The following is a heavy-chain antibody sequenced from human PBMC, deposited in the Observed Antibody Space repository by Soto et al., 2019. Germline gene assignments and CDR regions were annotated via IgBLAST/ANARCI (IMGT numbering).Heavy chain of an antibody. Sequence: SGGSLSLSCAASGFNVGAFAVNWVRQAPGKGLEWVSGISVSDAFIYYADSVRGRFSISRDASENILYLQMNSLRVDDTALYYCTRETVAGITGLDYWGPGTLVTVSS. D-gene: IGHD1-20*01. CDR3: TRETVAGITGLDY. CDR2: ISVSDAFI. V-gene: IGHV3-23*01. J-gene: IGHJ4*02. CDR1: GFNVGAFA.